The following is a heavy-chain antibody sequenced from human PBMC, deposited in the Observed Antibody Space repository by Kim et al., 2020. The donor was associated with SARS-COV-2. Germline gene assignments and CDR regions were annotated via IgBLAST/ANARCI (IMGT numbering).Heavy chain of an antibody. V-gene: IGHV3-30-3*01. CDR3: ARAGYYDSSGYYYDYLVGAFDI. CDR1: GFTFSSYA. D-gene: IGHD3-22*01. CDR2: ISYDGSNK. J-gene: IGHJ3*02. Sequence: GGSLRLSCAASGFTFSSYAMHWVRQAPGKGLEWVAVISYDGSNKYYADSVKGRFTISRDNSKNTLYLQMNSLRAEDTAVYYCARAGYYDSSGYYYDYLVGAFDIWGQGTMVTVSS.